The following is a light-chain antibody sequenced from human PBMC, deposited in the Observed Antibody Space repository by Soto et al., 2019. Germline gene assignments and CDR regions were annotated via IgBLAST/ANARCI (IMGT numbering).Light chain of an antibody. V-gene: IGKV3-15*01. Sequence: EIVMKQSPATLSVSPGARAPLSWRDSQSVSSNLSWYQQKPGQAPRLLIYGASTRATGIPARFSGSGSGTEFTLTIRSLQSEDLAVYYGQKYNNWPPWTVGNGTKVAIK. J-gene: IGKJ1*01. CDR3: QKYNNWPPWT. CDR2: GAS. CDR1: QSVSSN.